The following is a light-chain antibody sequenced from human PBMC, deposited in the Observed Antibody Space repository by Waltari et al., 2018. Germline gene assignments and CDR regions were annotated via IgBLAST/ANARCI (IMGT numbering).Light chain of an antibody. V-gene: IGKV1-5*01. CDR2: GAS. CDR3: QQYNTYSRT. Sequence: DIQMTQSPSTLSASIGDRVTITCRASQSLSNWLAWYQQKPGKAPKRLIYGASSLESGVPARFSGSGPGKEFTLNISSLQPDDFATYYGQQYNTYSRTFGQGTTVEVK. J-gene: IGKJ1*01. CDR1: QSLSNW.